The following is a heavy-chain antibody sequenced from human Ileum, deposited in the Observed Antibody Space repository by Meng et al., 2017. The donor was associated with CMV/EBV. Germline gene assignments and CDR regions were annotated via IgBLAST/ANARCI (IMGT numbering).Heavy chain of an antibody. Sequence: SLTCAVDGGYFSHYYWNWIRQSPGKGLEWIGEINDGGSTNYNPSLKSRVTMSLDTSKNQFSLKLSSVTAADTAVYYCARGIQTFVYWGQGTLVTVSS. D-gene: IGHD2-21*01. J-gene: IGHJ4*02. CDR1: GGYFSHYY. CDR2: INDGGST. V-gene: IGHV4-34*01. CDR3: ARGIQTFVY.